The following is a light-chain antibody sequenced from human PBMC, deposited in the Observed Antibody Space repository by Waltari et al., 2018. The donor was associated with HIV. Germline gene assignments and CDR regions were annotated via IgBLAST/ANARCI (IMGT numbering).Light chain of an antibody. V-gene: IGLV2-8*01. CDR2: EVS. CDR3: SSYAGSNIAV. Sequence: QSALTQPPSASGSPGQSVTISCTGTRSDVGAYKYVSWYQQYPGKAPNLMIYEVSERPSGVPDRFSGSKSGNTASLTVSGLQAEDEADYYCSSYAGSNIAVFGGGTKLTVL. CDR1: RSDVGAYKY. J-gene: IGLJ3*02.